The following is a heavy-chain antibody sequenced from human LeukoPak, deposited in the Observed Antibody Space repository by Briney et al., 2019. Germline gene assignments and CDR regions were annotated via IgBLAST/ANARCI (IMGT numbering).Heavy chain of an antibody. D-gene: IGHD6-19*01. Sequence: SETLSLTCAVYGGSFSGYYWSWIRQPPGKGLEWIGYIYYSGSTNYNPSLKSRVTISVDTSKNQFSLKLSSVTAADTAVYYCARQRYSSGWSSEDFDYWGQGTLVTVSS. J-gene: IGHJ4*02. V-gene: IGHV4-59*08. CDR2: IYYSGST. CDR1: GGSFSGYY. CDR3: ARQRYSSGWSSEDFDY.